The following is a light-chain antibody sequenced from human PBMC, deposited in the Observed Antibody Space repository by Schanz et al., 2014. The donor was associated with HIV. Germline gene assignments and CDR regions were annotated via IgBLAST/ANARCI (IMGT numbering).Light chain of an antibody. Sequence: QSALTQPPSASGSPGQSVTISCPGTTSDIGNHDFVSWYQQHPGKAPKLMIYDVTKRPSGVPARFSGSKSGNTASLTVSGLQADDEADYYCSSYGGGDTLLFGGGTKLTVL. V-gene: IGLV2-8*01. CDR2: DVT. CDR1: TSDIGNHDF. J-gene: IGLJ3*02. CDR3: SSYGGGDTLL.